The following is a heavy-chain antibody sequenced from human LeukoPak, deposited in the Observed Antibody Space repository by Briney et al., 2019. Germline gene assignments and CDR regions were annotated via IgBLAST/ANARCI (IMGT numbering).Heavy chain of an antibody. CDR1: GFTFSSYG. CDR3: AKAQYYYDSSDGYFDL. CDR2: ISYDGSNK. Sequence: GGSLRLSCAASGFTFSSYGMHWVRQAPGKGLEWVAVISYDGSNKYYADSVKGRFTISRDNSKNTLYLQMNSLRAEDTAVYYCAKAQYYYDSSDGYFDLWGRGTLVTVSS. J-gene: IGHJ2*01. V-gene: IGHV3-30*18. D-gene: IGHD3-22*01.